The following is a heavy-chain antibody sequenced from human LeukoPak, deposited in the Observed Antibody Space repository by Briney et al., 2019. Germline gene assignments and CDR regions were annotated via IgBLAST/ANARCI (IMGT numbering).Heavy chain of an antibody. CDR2: ISSNGGSI. J-gene: IGHJ4*02. D-gene: IGHD3-16*01. CDR1: GFTFSSYA. V-gene: IGHV3-64D*06. Sequence: GGSLRLSCSASGFTFSSYAMDWVRQAPGKGLEYVSTISSNGGSIYYADSVKGRFTISRDDSKNTLYLRMSSLRAEDTAVYYCVKEGDYGYYFDYWGQGTLVTVSS. CDR3: VKEGDYGYYFDY.